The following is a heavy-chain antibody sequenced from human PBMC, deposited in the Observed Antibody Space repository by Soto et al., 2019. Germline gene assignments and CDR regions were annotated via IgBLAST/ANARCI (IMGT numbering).Heavy chain of an antibody. V-gene: IGHV4-59*01. Sequence: SETLSLTCTVSGDSISSYYWSWIRQPPGKGLEWIGYIYYSGSTNYNPSLTSRVTISVDTSKNQFSLKLSSVTAADTAVYYCARDQNDILTGYYNAFDIWGQGTMVTVSS. J-gene: IGHJ3*02. CDR3: ARDQNDILTGYYNAFDI. D-gene: IGHD3-9*01. CDR1: GDSISSYY. CDR2: IYYSGST.